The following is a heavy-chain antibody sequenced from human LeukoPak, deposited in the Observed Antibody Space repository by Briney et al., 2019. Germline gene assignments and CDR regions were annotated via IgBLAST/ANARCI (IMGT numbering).Heavy chain of an antibody. CDR2: IYYSGST. CDR3: AREGGFFRPLDY. J-gene: IGHJ4*02. V-gene: IGHV4-59*12. D-gene: IGHD3-3*01. CDR1: GGSISSYY. Sequence: PSETLSLTCTVSGGSISSYYWSWIRQPLGKGLEWIGYIYYSGSTNYNPSLKSRVTISVDTSKNQFSLKLTSVTAADTAVYYCAREGGFFRPLDYSGQGTLVTVSS.